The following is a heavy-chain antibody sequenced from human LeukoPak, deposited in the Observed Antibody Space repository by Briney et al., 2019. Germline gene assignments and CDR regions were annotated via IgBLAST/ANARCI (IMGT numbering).Heavy chain of an antibody. CDR2: INPNSGGT. Sequence: ASVKVSCKASGYTFTGYYMHWVRHAPRQGLEWMGWINPNSGGTNYAQKFQGRVTMTRDTSISTAYMELSRLRSDGTAVYYCARGNRITMIVVVITSADYWGQGTLVTVSS. J-gene: IGHJ4*02. CDR1: GYTFTGYY. V-gene: IGHV1-2*02. CDR3: ARGNRITMIVVVITSADY. D-gene: IGHD3-22*01.